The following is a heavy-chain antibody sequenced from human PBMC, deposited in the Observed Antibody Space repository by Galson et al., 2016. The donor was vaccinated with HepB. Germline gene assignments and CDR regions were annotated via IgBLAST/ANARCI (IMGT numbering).Heavy chain of an antibody. D-gene: IGHD3-16*02. V-gene: IGHV3-11*05. CDR1: GFKFSDYF. J-gene: IGHJ2*01. CDR2: ISSGSSYT. CDR3: ARDLPVPYDYLWRSYRRYWYFDL. Sequence: SLRLSCAGSGFKFSDYFLSWIRQAPGKGLEWISYISSGSSYTNYAGSVKGRFTISRDNAKNSLYMQMNSLRDEDTAVYFCARDLPVPYDYLWRSYRRYWYFDLWGRGTLVTVSS.